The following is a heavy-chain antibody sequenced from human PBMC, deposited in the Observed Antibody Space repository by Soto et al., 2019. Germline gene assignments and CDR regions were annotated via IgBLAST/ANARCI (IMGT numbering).Heavy chain of an antibody. CDR3: ARHFGSGRGWHNDCPFDY. D-gene: IGHD3-10*01. CDR1: GYRFTSYW. V-gene: IGHV5-10-1*01. CDR2: IDPSDSYT. J-gene: IGHJ4*02. Sequence: PGESLKISCKASGYRFTSYWIAWVRQMPGKGLEWMGRIDPSDSYTDYSPSFQGHVTISVDKSITTAYLQWSSLKASDTALYYCARHFGSGRGWHNDCPFDYWGQGTLVTVSS.